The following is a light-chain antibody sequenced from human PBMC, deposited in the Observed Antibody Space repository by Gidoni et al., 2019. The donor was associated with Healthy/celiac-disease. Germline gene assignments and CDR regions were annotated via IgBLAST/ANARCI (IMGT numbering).Light chain of an antibody. CDR1: QSISSN. V-gene: IGKV1-39*01. J-gene: IGKJ4*01. Sequence: EIQMTQSPSSLSASVGDRVTITCRARQSISSNLNWYQQKQGKAPKLLIYAASSLQSGVPSGFSGSGSGTDFTLTISSLQPEDFATYYCQQSYSTPLTFGGGTKVEIK. CDR2: AAS. CDR3: QQSYSTPLT.